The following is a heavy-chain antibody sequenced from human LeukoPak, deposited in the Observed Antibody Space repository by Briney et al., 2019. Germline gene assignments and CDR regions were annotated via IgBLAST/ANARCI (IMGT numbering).Heavy chain of an antibody. CDR1: GYSFTSYW. J-gene: IGHJ4*02. Sequence: GESLKISCKGSGYSFTSYWIGWVCQMPGKGLEWMGITYPGDSETRYNPAFQGQVTISADKSIGTAYLQWSSLKASDTAVYYCARSYSISSSFDYWGLGALVTVSS. D-gene: IGHD6-6*01. CDR3: ARSYSISSSFDY. CDR2: TYPGDSET. V-gene: IGHV5-51*01.